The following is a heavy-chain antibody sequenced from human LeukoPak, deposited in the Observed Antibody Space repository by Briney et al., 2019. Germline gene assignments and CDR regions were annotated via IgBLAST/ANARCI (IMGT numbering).Heavy chain of an antibody. CDR2: IIPIFGTA. Sequence: SVKVSCKASGGTFSSYAFSWVRQAPGQGLEWMGGIIPIFGTANYAQKFQGRVTITADKSTSTAYMELSSLRSEDTAVYYCARETITMVRGVKARLFDYWGQGTLVTVSS. J-gene: IGHJ4*02. V-gene: IGHV1-69*06. CDR1: GGTFSSYA. CDR3: ARETITMVRGVKARLFDY. D-gene: IGHD3-10*01.